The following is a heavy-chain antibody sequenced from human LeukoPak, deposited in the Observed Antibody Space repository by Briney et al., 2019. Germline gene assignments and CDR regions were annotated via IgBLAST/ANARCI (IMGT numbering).Heavy chain of an antibody. V-gene: IGHV3-48*01. J-gene: IGHJ4*02. CDR3: ARDRSPYGSGSSDY. Sequence: GGSLRLSCAASGFTISSYAMNWVRQAPGKGLEWVSYISSSSSPINYADSVKGRFTISRDNAKNSLYLQMNSLRGEDTAVYYCARDRSPYGSGSSDYWGQGTLVTVSS. D-gene: IGHD3-10*01. CDR1: GFTISSYA. CDR2: ISSSSSPI.